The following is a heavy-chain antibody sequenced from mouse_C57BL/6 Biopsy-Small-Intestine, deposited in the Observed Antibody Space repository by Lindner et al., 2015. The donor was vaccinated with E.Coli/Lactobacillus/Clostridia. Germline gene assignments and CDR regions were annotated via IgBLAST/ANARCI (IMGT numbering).Heavy chain of an antibody. CDR3: VTDGPYASGFRTWFFDN. V-gene: IGHV1-18*01. CDR1: GYSFGRLA. Sequence: SVKVSCKVSGYSFGRLAMHWVRQAPGKGLEWMGGFDPEYGRKINAQKFQGRVTMTEDRSTGTAYMELSSLTSEDTAVYYCVTDGPYASGFRTWFFDNWGQGTLVTVSS. J-gene: IGHJ4*01. D-gene: IGHD1-3*01. CDR2: FDPEYGRK.